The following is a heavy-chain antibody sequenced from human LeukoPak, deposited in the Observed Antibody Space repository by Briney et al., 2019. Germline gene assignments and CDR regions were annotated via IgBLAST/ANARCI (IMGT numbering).Heavy chain of an antibody. V-gene: IGHV3-48*02. J-gene: IGHJ3*02. CDR1: GFTFSTFS. D-gene: IGHD4-17*01. CDR2: ISSSSRTI. CDR3: AREYGALDI. Sequence: GGSLRLSCAASGFTFSTFSMNWVRQAPGEGLEWVSHISSSSRTIHYADSVKGRFTISRGNAKNSLYLQMNSLRDEDTAVYYCAREYGALDIWGQGTMVTVSS.